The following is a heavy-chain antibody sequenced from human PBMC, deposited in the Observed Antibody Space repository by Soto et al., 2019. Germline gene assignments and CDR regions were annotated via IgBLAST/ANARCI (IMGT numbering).Heavy chain of an antibody. Sequence: PSETLSLTCSVSGGSITSYYWSCIRQPPGKELEWIGTIYYSGSTKYNPSLKSRVTISIDTSKNQFSLKLNSVTAADTAVYYCARALYGSGVLDVWGQGATVTVS. CDR2: IYYSGST. J-gene: IGHJ6*02. CDR3: ARALYGSGVLDV. CDR1: GGSITSYY. D-gene: IGHD3-10*01. V-gene: IGHV4-59*12.